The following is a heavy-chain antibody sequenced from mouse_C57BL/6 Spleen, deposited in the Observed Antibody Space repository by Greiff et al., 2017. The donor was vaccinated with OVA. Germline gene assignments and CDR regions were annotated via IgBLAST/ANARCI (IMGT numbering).Heavy chain of an antibody. CDR3: AREGGYDPFAY. CDR1: GYSITSGYD. D-gene: IGHD2-2*01. CDR2: ISYSGST. J-gene: IGHJ3*01. Sequence: ESGPGMVKPSQSLSLTCTVTGYSITSGYDWYWIRHFSGNKLEMMGYISYSGSTNYNPSLKSRISITHDTSKNHFFLKLNSVTTEDTSTYYCAREGGYDPFAYWGQGTLVTVSA. V-gene: IGHV3-1*01.